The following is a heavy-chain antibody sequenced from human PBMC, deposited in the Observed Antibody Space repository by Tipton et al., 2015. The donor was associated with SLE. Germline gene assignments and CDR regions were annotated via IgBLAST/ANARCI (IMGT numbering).Heavy chain of an antibody. V-gene: IGHV4-61*02. CDR2: IYTRGST. CDR3: ARVRYSGHDEAYYFDY. CDR1: GGSISSGSYY. Sequence: TLSLTCTVSGGSISSGSYYWSWLRQPAGKGLEWIGRIYTRGSTNYNPSLKSRVTISVDTSKDQFSLKLSSVTAADTAVYYCARVRYSGHDEAYYFDYWGQGTLATVSS. J-gene: IGHJ4*02. D-gene: IGHD5-12*01.